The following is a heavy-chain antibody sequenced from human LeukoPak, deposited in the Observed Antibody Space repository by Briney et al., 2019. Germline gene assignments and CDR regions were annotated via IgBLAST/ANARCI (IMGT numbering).Heavy chain of an antibody. Sequence: PGGSLRLSCAASGFTFSSYSMNWVRQAPGKGLEWVSYISTSITTIYYAGYVKGRFTISRDNAKSSLYLQVNSLSAEDTAVYYCARDIGGVVGDAFDIWGQGTMVTVSS. CDR3: ARDIGGVVGDAFDI. D-gene: IGHD2-21*01. V-gene: IGHV3-48*01. J-gene: IGHJ3*02. CDR1: GFTFSSYS. CDR2: ISTSITTI.